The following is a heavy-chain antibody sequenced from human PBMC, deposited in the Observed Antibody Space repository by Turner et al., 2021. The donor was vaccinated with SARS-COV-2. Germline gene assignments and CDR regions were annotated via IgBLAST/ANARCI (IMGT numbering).Heavy chain of an antibody. CDR2: ISYNGNT. CDR3: ARRYDFWSGFEYFFDH. V-gene: IGHV4-39*01. J-gene: IGHJ4*02. Sequence: QLQLQESGPGLVKPSETLSLTCIVSGDSINSHNYYWGRIRQPPGKGLEGIGSISYNGNTFYNPSLKTRVTMSITTSNNQFSLRLNSVTAADTAVYYCARRYDFWSGFEYFFDHWGQGIRVTVSS. D-gene: IGHD3-3*01. CDR1: GDSINSHNYY.